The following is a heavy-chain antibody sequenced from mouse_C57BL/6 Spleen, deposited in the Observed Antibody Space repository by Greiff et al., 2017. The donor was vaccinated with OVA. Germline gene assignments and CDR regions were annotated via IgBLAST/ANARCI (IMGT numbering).Heavy chain of an antibody. D-gene: IGHD2-3*01. CDR2: IWRGGST. J-gene: IGHJ4*01. CDR3: AKNFDGYYYAMDY. V-gene: IGHV2-5*01. CDR1: GFSLTSSG. Sequence: VQLQQSGPGLVQPSQSLSITCTVSGFSLTSSGVHWVRQSPGKGLEWLGVIWRGGSTDYNAAFMSRLSITKDNSKSQVFFKMNSLQADDTAIYYCAKNFDGYYYAMDYWGQGTSVTVSS.